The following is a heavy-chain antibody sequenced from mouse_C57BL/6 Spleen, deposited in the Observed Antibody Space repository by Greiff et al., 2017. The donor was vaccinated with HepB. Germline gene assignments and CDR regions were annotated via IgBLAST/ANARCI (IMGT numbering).Heavy chain of an antibody. CDR2: IDPSDSYT. CDR1: GYTFTSYW. J-gene: IGHJ3*01. V-gene: IGHV1-69*01. D-gene: IGHD2-10*02. Sequence: VQLQQPGAELVMPGASVKLSCKASGYTFTSYWMHWVKQRPGQGLEWIGEIDPSDSYTNYNQKFKGKSTLTVDKSSSTAYMQLSSLTSEDSAVYYCARGMEGFAYWGQGTLVTVSA. CDR3: ARGMEGFAY.